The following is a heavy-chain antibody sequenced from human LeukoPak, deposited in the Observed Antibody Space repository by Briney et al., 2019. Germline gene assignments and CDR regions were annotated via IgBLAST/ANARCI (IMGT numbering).Heavy chain of an antibody. CDR1: GFTFSDHY. J-gene: IGHJ4*02. D-gene: IGHD2-2*01. CDR2: INHTGATM. Sequence: PGGSVRVSCAASGFTFSDHYMSWLRQAPGKGLEWVSYINHTGATMYYAHTVQGRFTLSRDNARNSLYLQMNSLRAEDTAVYYCARHFCSSTSCSNWGQGTLVTVSS. CDR3: ARHFCSSTSCSN. V-gene: IGHV3-11*04.